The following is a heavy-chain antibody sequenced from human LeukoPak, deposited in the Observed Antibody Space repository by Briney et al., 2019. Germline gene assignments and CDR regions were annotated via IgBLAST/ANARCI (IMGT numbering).Heavy chain of an antibody. CDR2: INHSGST. J-gene: IGHJ6*03. Sequence: SETLSLTCAVYGGSFSGYYWSWIRQPPGKGLEWIGEINHSGSTNYNPSLKSRVTISVDTSKNQFSLKLSSVTAADTAVYYCARRKYYYYMDVWGKGSTVTVSS. CDR1: GGSFSGYY. CDR3: ARRKYYYYMDV. V-gene: IGHV4-34*01. D-gene: IGHD1-14*01.